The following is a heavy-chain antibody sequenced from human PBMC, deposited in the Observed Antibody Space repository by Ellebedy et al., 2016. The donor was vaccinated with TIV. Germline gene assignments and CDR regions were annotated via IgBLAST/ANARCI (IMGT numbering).Heavy chain of an antibody. CDR3: AKISPTHRGAFDI. CDR1: GFTFSSYA. CDR2: FGGRSTTT. J-gene: IGHJ3*02. Sequence: GESLKISXEASGFTFSSYAMSWLRQAPGQGLEWVSVFGGRSTTTYYADSVKGRFTISRDNSKNTLFLQMNRLRGDDTARYYCAKISPTHRGAFDIWGQGTMVTVSS. V-gene: IGHV3-23*01. D-gene: IGHD3-3*02.